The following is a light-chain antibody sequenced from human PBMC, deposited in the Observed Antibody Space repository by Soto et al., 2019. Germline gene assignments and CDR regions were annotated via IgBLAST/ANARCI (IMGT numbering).Light chain of an antibody. CDR3: VSYTSSTTYV. V-gene: IGLV2-14*03. CDR2: DVA. Sequence: QSVLTQPASVSDSPGQSITISCAGTSSDVGGSNFVSWYQQHPGKPPKLIIYDVANRPSGVSNRFSGSKSGSTASLIIPRLQTEDEADYYCVSYTSSTTYVFGTGTKVTVL. J-gene: IGLJ1*01. CDR1: SSDVGGSNF.